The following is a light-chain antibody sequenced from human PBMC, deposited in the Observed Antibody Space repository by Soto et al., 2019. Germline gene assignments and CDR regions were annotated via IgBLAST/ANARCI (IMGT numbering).Light chain of an antibody. CDR3: AAWDDSLHGPV. V-gene: IGLV1-44*01. CDR1: SSNIGSNT. Sequence: QSVLTQPPSASGTPGQGVTISCSGSSSNIGSNTVNWYQHLPGTAPKLLIFSNYQRPSGVPDRFSGSKSGTSASLAISRLQSEDEADYFCAAWDDSLHGPVFGGGTKL. CDR2: SNY. J-gene: IGLJ2*01.